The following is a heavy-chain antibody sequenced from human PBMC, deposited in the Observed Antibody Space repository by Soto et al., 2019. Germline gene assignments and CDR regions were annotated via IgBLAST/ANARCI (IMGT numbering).Heavy chain of an antibody. CDR3: ARMGYSSSWAFDY. J-gene: IGHJ4*02. V-gene: IGHV4-30-4*01. CDR2: ISYTGST. CDR1: GGSISSGDYY. Sequence: QVQLQESGPGLVKPSQTLSLTCTVSGGSISSGDYYWTWIRQPPGKGLEWIGYISYTGSTYYNPSLKSRVTTSIDTSENQFALNLNSVTAADTAMYSCARMGYSSSWAFDYWGQGTLVTVSS. D-gene: IGHD6-13*01.